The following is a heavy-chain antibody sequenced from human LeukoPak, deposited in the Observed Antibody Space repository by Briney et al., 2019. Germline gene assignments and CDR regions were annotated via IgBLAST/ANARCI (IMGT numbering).Heavy chain of an antibody. D-gene: IGHD5-18*01. CDR2: IYSGGST. J-gene: IGHJ1*01. CDR1: GFTVSSNY. V-gene: IGHV3-66*02. Sequence: GGSLRLSCAASGFTVSSNYMSWVRQAPGKGLEWVSVIYSGGSTYYADSVKGRFTISRDNSKNTLYLQMNSLRAEDTAVYYCARDLYSYGPRSFHHWGQGTLVTVSS. CDR3: ARDLYSYGPRSFHH.